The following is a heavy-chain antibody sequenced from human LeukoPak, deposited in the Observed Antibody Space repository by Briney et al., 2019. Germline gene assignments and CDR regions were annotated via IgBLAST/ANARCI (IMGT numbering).Heavy chain of an antibody. V-gene: IGHV1-69*13. CDR3: ASPSFVDGSSVLDY. J-gene: IGHJ4*02. D-gene: IGHD6-6*01. CDR1: GGTFSSYA. CDR2: IIPIFGTA. Sequence: ASVKVSCKASGGTFSSYAISWVRQAPGQGLEWMGVIIPIFGTANYAQKFQGRVTITADESTSTAYMELSSLRSEDTAVYYCASPSFVDGSSVLDYWGQGTLVTVSS.